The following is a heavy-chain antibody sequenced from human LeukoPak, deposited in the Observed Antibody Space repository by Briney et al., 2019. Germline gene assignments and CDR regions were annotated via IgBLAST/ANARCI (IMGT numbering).Heavy chain of an antibody. CDR3: ARHAPYGSGRSDNYYYYMDV. Sequence: SETLSLTCTVSGGSISSYYWSWIRQPPGKGLEWIGYIYNSGSTNYNPSLKSRVTISVDTSKNQFSLKLSSVTAADTAVYYCARHAPYGSGRSDNYYYYMDVWGKGTTVTVSS. CDR2: IYNSGST. J-gene: IGHJ6*03. CDR1: GGSISSYY. D-gene: IGHD3-10*01. V-gene: IGHV4-59*08.